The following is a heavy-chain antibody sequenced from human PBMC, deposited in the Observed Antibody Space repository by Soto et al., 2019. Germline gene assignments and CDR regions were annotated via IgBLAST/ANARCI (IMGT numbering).Heavy chain of an antibody. CDR2: VHISGHS. CDR3: ARVRQGCSANNCYFDP. J-gene: IGHJ5*01. CDR1: GGSVRAPDW. V-gene: IGHV4-4*02. D-gene: IGHD1-1*01. Sequence: SETLSLTCTLSGGSVRAPDWWNWVRQSPDKGLEWIAEVHISGHSNYNPSLRSRVSVSIDSSKNQFYLNLNSVTAAGTAIYYCARVRQGCSANNCYFDPWGQGTQVTVSS.